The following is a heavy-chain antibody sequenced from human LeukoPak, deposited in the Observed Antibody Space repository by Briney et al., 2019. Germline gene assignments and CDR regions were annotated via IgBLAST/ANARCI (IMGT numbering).Heavy chain of an antibody. Sequence: ASVKVSCKASGYTFTGYYMHWVRQAPGQGLEWVGWINPNSGGINFAQKFRGRVTMTRDTSITTAYMELTRLKSDDTAVYYCARGGVRTAASSLGYWGQGTLVTVSS. D-gene: IGHD6-13*01. V-gene: IGHV1-2*02. CDR1: GYTFTGYY. CDR3: ARGGVRTAASSLGY. CDR2: INPNSGGI. J-gene: IGHJ4*01.